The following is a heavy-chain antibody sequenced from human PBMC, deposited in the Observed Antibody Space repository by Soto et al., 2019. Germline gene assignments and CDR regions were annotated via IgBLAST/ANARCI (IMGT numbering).Heavy chain of an antibody. J-gene: IGHJ6*02. D-gene: IGHD2-15*01. CDR3: AYLPCSGGSCYWFSFSGMDV. Sequence: QITLKESGPTLVKPTQTLTLTCTFSGFSLSTSGVGVAWIRQPPGKALEWLALIYWDDDKRYRPSLESRLTTXXXTXXIQVVLTMTNIDSVDTATYYCAYLPCSGGSCYWFSFSGMDVWGQGTTVTVSS. CDR1: GFSLSTSGVG. V-gene: IGHV2-5*02. CDR2: IYWDDDK.